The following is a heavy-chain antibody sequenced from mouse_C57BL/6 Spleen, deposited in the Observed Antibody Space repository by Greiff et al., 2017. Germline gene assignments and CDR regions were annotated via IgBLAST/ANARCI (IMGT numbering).Heavy chain of an antibody. CDR1: GFTFSDYG. D-gene: IGHD2-4*01. CDR2: ISSGSSTI. J-gene: IGHJ2*01. CDR3: ARIYDYGFDY. Sequence: VQLQQSGGGLVKPGGSLKLSCAASGFTFSDYGMHWVRQAPEKGLEWVAYISSGSSTIYYADTVKGRFTISRDNAKNTLFLQMTSLRSEDTAMYYCARIYDYGFDYWGQGTTLTVSS. V-gene: IGHV5-17*01.